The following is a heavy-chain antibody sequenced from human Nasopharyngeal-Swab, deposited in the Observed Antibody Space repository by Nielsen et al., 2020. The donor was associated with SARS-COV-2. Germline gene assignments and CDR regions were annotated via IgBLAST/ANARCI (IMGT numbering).Heavy chain of an antibody. CDR2: ISSSSSYI. CDR3: ARGPHLGVRGVSWFDP. D-gene: IGHD3-10*01. J-gene: IGHJ5*02. V-gene: IGHV3-21*01. CDR1: GFTFNNYN. Sequence: GESLQISCAASGFTFNNYNFNWVRQAPGKGLEWVSSISSSSSYIYYADSVKGRFTISRDNARNSLYLQMNSLRAEDTAVYYCARGPHLGVRGVSWFDPWGQGTLVTVSS.